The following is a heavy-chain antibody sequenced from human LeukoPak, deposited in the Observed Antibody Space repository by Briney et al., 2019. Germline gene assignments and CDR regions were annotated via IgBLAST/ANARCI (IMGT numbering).Heavy chain of an antibody. CDR2: VLHTGST. CDR1: GYSLTNHY. Sequence: SETLSLTCAVHGYSLTNHYWIWIRQPPGKGLEWIAEVLHTGSTNYNPSFKSRVTISVDTSKNQFFLNLTSVTAADTAVYYCARGPAAVHPWGQGILVTVPS. D-gene: IGHD6-13*01. J-gene: IGHJ5*02. V-gene: IGHV4-34*12. CDR3: ARGPAAVHP.